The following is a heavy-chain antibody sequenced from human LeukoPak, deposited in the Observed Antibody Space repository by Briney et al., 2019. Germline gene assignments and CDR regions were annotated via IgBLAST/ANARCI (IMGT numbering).Heavy chain of an antibody. Sequence: GGSLRLSCAASGFTFSSYGMHWVRQAPGKGLEWVAFIRYDGSNKYYADSVKGRFTISRDNSKNTLYLQMNSLRAEDTAVYYCAKRGAGNYYGSGYFDIWGQGTMVTVSS. CDR3: AKRGAGNYYGSGYFDI. J-gene: IGHJ3*02. V-gene: IGHV3-30*02. CDR1: GFTFSSYG. D-gene: IGHD3-10*01. CDR2: IRYDGSNK.